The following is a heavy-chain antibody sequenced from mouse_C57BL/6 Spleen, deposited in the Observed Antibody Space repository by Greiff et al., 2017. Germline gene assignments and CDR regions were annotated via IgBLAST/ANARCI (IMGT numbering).Heavy chain of an antibody. J-gene: IGHJ2*01. CDR1: GYTFTDYY. CDR2: INPNNGGT. V-gene: IGHV1-26*01. CDR3: YDYVGY. Sequence: EVQLQQSGPELVKPGASVKISCKASGYTFTDYYMNWVKQSHGKSLEWIGDINPNNGGTSYNQKFKGKATLTVDKSSSTAYMELRSLTSEDSAVYYCYDYVGYWGQGTTLTVSS. D-gene: IGHD2-4*01.